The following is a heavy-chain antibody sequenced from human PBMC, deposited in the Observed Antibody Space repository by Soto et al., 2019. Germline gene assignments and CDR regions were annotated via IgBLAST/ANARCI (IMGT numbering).Heavy chain of an antibody. V-gene: IGHV3-64*07. CDR2: ISSNGGST. CDR1: GFTFSSYA. CDR3: ARGTGRYDFCSGYPSFDY. J-gene: IGHJ4*02. D-gene: IGHD3-3*01. Sequence: EVQLVESGGGLVQPGGSLRLSCAASGFTFSSYAMHWVRQAPGKGLEYVSAISSNGGSTYYADSVKGRFTIYRDNSKNTLYLKMGGLRAEDMAVYYCARGTGRYDFCSGYPSFDYWGQGTLVTVSS.